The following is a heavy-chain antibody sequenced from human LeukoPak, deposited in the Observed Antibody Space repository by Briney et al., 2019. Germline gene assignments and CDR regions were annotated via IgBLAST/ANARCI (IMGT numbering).Heavy chain of an antibody. D-gene: IGHD3-22*01. Sequence: GGSLRLSCAASGFTFSNAWMSWVRQAPGKGLEWVSAISGSGGSTYYADSVKGRFTISRDNSKNTLYLQMNSLRAEDTAVYYCAKWDTYYDSSGYYFYWGQGTLVTVSS. CDR3: AKWDTYYDSSGYYFY. V-gene: IGHV3-23*01. CDR1: GFTFSNAW. CDR2: ISGSGGST. J-gene: IGHJ4*02.